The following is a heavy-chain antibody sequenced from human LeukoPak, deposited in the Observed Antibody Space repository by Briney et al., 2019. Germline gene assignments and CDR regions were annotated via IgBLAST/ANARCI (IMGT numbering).Heavy chain of an antibody. CDR2: ISYDGSNK. J-gene: IGHJ4*02. Sequence: GGSLRLSCAASGFTFSSYGMHWVRQAPGKGLEWVSVISYDGSNKYYADSVKGRFTISRDNSKNTLYLQMNSLRAEDTAVYYCAEDQYSSGLYAVFDYWGQGTLVTVSS. V-gene: IGHV3-30*18. D-gene: IGHD6-19*01. CDR1: GFTFSSYG. CDR3: AEDQYSSGLYAVFDY.